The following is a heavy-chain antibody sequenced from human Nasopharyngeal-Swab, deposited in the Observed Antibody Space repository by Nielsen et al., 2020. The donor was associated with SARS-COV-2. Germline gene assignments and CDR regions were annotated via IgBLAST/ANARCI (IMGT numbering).Heavy chain of an antibody. V-gene: IGHV1-69*10. J-gene: IGHJ3*02. D-gene: IGHD2-2*01. Sequence: SVKASCKASGGSFSNYAISWVRQAPGQGLEWMGGIIPLLGIANYAQKFQDRVTITADKSTSTAYMELSSLRSEDTAVYYCARSGWAYCSGTRCYDAFDIWGQGTMVTVSS. CDR3: ARSGWAYCSGTRCYDAFDI. CDR1: GGSFSNYA. CDR2: IIPLLGIA.